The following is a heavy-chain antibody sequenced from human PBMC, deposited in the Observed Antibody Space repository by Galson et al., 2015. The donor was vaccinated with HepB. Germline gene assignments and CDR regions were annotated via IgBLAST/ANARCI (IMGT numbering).Heavy chain of an antibody. Sequence: SLRLSCAAAGFTFSGYWMTWVRQAPGKGLEWVANIKEDESEKYYVDSVKGRFTISIDNAKNSLYLQLNSLRAEDTAVYFCARVYDGDDAGEDYGMDVWGPGATVTVSS. CDR2: IKEDESEK. CDR1: GFTFSGYW. V-gene: IGHV3-7*05. CDR3: ARVYDGDDAGEDYGMDV. D-gene: IGHD4-17*01. J-gene: IGHJ6*02.